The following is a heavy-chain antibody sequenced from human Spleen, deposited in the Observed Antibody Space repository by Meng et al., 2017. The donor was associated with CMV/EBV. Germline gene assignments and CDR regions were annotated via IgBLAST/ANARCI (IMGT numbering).Heavy chain of an antibody. J-gene: IGHJ4*02. CDR2: IIPIFGTA. CDR3: ARLGIAAHPGFDY. D-gene: IGHD6-6*01. CDR1: GGTFSSYA. Sequence: SVKVSCKASGGTFSSYAISWVRQAPGQGLEWMGGIIPIFGTANYAQKFQGRVTITTDESTSTAYMELSSLRSEDTAVYYCARLGIAAHPGFDYWGQETLVTVSS. V-gene: IGHV1-69*05.